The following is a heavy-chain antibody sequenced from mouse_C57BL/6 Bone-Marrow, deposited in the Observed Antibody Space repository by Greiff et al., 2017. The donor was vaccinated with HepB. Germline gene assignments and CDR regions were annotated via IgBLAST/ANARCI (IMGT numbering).Heavy chain of an antibody. CDR2: IWSGGST. D-gene: IGHD2-5*01. Sequence: QVQLQQSGPGLVQPSQSLSITCTVSGFSFTSYGVHWVRQSPGKGLEWLGVIWSGGSTDYNAAFISRLSISKDNSKSQVFFKMNSLQADDTAIYYCARKGDYSNLPYYAMDYWGQGTSVTVSS. CDR3: ARKGDYSNLPYYAMDY. V-gene: IGHV2-2*01. J-gene: IGHJ4*01. CDR1: GFSFTSYG.